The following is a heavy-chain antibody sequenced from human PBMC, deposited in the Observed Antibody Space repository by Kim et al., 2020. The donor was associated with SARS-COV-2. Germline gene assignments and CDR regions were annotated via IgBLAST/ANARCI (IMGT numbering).Heavy chain of an antibody. CDR3: AGGGYSGYEYYFDY. Sequence: VASVRGPFTISRDNAKNSLYLQMTSLRAEDTAMYYCAGGGYSGYEYYFDYWGQGTLVTVSS. J-gene: IGHJ4*02. V-gene: IGHV3-7*03. D-gene: IGHD5-12*01.